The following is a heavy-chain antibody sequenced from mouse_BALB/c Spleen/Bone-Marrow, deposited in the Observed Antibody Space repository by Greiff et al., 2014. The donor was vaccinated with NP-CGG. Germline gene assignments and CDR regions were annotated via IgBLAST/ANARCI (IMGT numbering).Heavy chain of an antibody. CDR1: GFDFSRYW. V-gene: IGHV4-1*02. CDR3: ARQGYYGYSDY. J-gene: IGHJ2*01. Sequence: EVHLVESGGGLVQPGGSLKLSCAASGFDFSRYWMSWVRQAPGKGLEWIGEINPDSSTINYTPSLKDKFIISRDNAKNTLYLKMRKVRSEDTALYYCARQGYYGYSDYWGQGTTLTVSS. D-gene: IGHD1-2*01. CDR2: INPDSSTI.